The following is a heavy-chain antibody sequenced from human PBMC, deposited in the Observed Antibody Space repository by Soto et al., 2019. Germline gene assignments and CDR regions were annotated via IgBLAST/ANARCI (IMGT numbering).Heavy chain of an antibody. Sequence: QVQLVESGGGVVQPGRSLRLSCAASGFSFSSYGMLWVRQAPGKGLVWVAVISYDGSNKYYADSVKGRFTISRDNSKNTLYLQMKSLRAEDTAVYYCAKDSPYFDYWGQGTLVTVSS. V-gene: IGHV3-30*18. CDR1: GFSFSSYG. J-gene: IGHJ4*02. CDR3: AKDSPYFDY. CDR2: ISYDGSNK.